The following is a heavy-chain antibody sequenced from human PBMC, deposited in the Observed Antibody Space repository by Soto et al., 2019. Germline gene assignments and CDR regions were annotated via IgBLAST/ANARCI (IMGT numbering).Heavy chain of an antibody. J-gene: IGHJ6*02. CDR1: GFTFTVAW. CDR3: ATPDPGSTHVFYNLDF. D-gene: IGHD1-1*01. Sequence: EVQLVESGGGLVKPGWSLRLSCAASGFTFTVAWINWVRQAPGKGLELVGRIQSKGFGAATHYAASVKDRVTISRDDSENTFYLQLDRLESEDTAVYYCATPDPGSTHVFYNLDFRGQGTTVTVSS. CDR2: IQSKGFGAAT. V-gene: IGHV3-15*01.